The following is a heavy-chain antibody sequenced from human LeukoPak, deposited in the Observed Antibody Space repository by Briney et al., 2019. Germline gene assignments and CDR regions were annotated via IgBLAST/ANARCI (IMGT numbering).Heavy chain of an antibody. CDR3: AREIGSGGYNYVDY. D-gene: IGHD5-24*01. CDR1: GXSISSYX. CDR2: IYYSGST. V-gene: IGHV4-59*01. J-gene: IGHJ4*02. Sequence: TXXVSGXSISSYXWSWXXQPPGXXXXXXGYIYYSGSTNYNPSLKSRVTISVDTSKNQFSLKLSSVTAADTAVYYCAREIGSGGYNYVDYWGQGTLVTVSS.